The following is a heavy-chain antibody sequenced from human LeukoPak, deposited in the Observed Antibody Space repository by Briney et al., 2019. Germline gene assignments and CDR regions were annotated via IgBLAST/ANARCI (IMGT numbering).Heavy chain of an antibody. V-gene: IGHV1-69*13. J-gene: IGHJ6*03. D-gene: IGHD2-2*01. CDR1: GGTFSSYA. CDR2: IIPIFGTA. CDR3: ATPTPSSTSWYYYYMDV. Sequence: SVKVSCKASGGTFSSYAISWVRQAPGQGLEWMGGIIPIFGTANYAQKFQGRVTITADESTSTAYMELSSLRSEDTAVYYCATPTPSSTSWYYYYMDVWGKGTTVTVSS.